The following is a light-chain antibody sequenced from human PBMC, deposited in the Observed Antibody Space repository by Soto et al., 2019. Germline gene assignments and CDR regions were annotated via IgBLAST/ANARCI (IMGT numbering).Light chain of an antibody. CDR3: QQYNNWPIT. CDR2: TAS. V-gene: IGKV3-15*01. Sequence: EVVLTQSPATLSVSPGERATLSCRASQSVNINLAWYQQKPGQAPYLLIYTASTRATGVPARFNGSGSGTEFTLTISTLQSEDFTVYYCQQYNNWPITFGQGTRLEIK. J-gene: IGKJ5*01. CDR1: QSVNIN.